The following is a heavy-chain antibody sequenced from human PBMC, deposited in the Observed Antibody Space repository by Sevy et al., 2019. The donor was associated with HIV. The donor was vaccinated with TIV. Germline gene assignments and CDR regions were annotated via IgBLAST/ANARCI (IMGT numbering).Heavy chain of an antibody. D-gene: IGHD1-20*01. Sequence: GGSLRLSCAASGFTFNSNAMSWVRQAPGKGLEWVSTISGSGGSTYYADSVKGRFTISRHNSKNTVYLQMNSLRAEDTAIYYCTNRGVVIITGFDYWGQGTLVTVSS. CDR2: ISGSGGST. J-gene: IGHJ4*02. V-gene: IGHV3-23*01. CDR1: GFTFNSNA. CDR3: TNRGVVIITGFDY.